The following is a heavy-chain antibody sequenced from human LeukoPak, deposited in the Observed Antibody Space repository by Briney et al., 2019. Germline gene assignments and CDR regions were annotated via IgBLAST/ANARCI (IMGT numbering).Heavy chain of an antibody. CDR2: ISSSSYI. CDR3: ARSWYYDSSGYPSGTFDI. CDR1: GFTFGKYS. D-gene: IGHD3-22*01. V-gene: IGHV3-21*01. Sequence: GGSLRLSCAAFGFTFGKYSMNWVRQVPGKGLEWVSCISSSSYIYYADSVKGRFTISRDNAKSSLHLEMNSLRAEDTAVYYCARSWYYDSSGYPSGTFDIWGQGTMVTVSS. J-gene: IGHJ3*02.